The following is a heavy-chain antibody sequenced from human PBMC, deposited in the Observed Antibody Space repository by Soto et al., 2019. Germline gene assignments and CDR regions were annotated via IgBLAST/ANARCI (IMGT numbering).Heavy chain of an antibody. CDR2: ISPYNGDT. CDR1: GYTFTTYG. J-gene: IGHJ4*02. V-gene: IGHV1-18*04. D-gene: IGHD3-10*01. Sequence: GASVKVSCKSSGYTFTTYGISWVRQAPGQGLEWMGWISPYNGDTKYAQKLQGRVTMTTDTSTSTGYMELRSLTSDDTAVYYCASTRSYGSDSHFDYWGQGTLVTVSS. CDR3: ASTRSYGSDSHFDY.